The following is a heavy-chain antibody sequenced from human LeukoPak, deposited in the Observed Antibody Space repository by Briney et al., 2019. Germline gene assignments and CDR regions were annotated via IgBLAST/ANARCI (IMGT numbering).Heavy chain of an antibody. V-gene: IGHV3-7*01. CDR1: GFTFSSYW. D-gene: IGHD2-15*01. J-gene: IGHJ3*02. Sequence: GSLRLSCAASGFTFSSYWMSWVRQAPGKGLEWVANIKQDGSEKYYVDSVKGRFTISRDNAKNSLYLQMNSLRAEDTAVYYCARDPTGYCSGGSCFFDAFDIWGQGTMVTVSS. CDR2: IKQDGSEK. CDR3: ARDPTGYCSGGSCFFDAFDI.